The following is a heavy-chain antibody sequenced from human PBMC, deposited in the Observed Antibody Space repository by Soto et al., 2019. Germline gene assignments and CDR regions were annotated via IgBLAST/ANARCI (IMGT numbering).Heavy chain of an antibody. V-gene: IGHV1-2*02. CDR2: MRTGSGDT. D-gene: IGHD1-26*01. CDR3: ARRSTTYLNEVIYDV. J-gene: IGHJ1*01. CDR1: RYTFTSYD. Sequence: ASVKVSCKASRYTFTSYDIFWVRQSPGQGLEWMGWMRTGSGDTHYAQKFQGRVTMTRDTSISTAYMELNNLVSDDTAVYYCARRSTTYLNEVIYDVWGQGTLVTVSS.